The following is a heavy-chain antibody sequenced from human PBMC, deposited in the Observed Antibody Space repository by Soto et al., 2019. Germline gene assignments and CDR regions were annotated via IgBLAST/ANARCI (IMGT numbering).Heavy chain of an antibody. Sequence: QVQLVQSGAEVKKPGSSVKVSCKASGGTFSNYVVNWVRQAPGQGLEWMGRIIPISGAANYAQKFQGRVTIAADESTGTAYMDLRGLRSEDTAVYYCARDPRSITGTTSSEDFQHWGQGTLVSVSS. CDR2: IIPISGAA. D-gene: IGHD1-20*01. CDR3: ARDPRSITGTTSSEDFQH. J-gene: IGHJ1*01. CDR1: GGTFSNYV. V-gene: IGHV1-69*18.